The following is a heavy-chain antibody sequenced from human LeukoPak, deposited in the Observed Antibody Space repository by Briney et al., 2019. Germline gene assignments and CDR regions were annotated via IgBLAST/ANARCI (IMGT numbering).Heavy chain of an antibody. CDR2: IKSKTDGGTT. CDR1: GFXFSNAW. Sequence: GGSLRLSCAASGFXFSNAWISWVRQAPGKGQEWVGRIKSKTDGGTTDYAAPVKGRFTISRDDSKNTLYLQMNSLKTEDTAVYYCTTAKPVLRYFDWLLRRHAFDIWGQGTMVTVSS. V-gene: IGHV3-15*01. CDR3: TTAKPVLRYFDWLLRRHAFDI. J-gene: IGHJ3*02. D-gene: IGHD3-9*01.